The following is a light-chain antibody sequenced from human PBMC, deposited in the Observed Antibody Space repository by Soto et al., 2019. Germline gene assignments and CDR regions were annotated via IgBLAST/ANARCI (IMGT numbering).Light chain of an antibody. Sequence: QSALTQPHSVSGSPGQSVTISCTGTSSDVGGYNFVSWYQQHPGKVPKLMIYDVSKRPSGVPDRFSGSKSGNTASLTISGLQAEDEADYYCCSYAGSYTYVFGTGTKLTVL. J-gene: IGLJ1*01. CDR1: SSDVGGYNF. CDR2: DVS. CDR3: CSYAGSYTYV. V-gene: IGLV2-11*01.